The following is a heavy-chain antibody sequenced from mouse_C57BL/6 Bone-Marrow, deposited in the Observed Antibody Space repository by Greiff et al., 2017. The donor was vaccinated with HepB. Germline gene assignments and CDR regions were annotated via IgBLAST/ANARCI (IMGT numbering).Heavy chain of an antibody. CDR2: IYPGNSDT. Sequence: VQLQQSGTVLARPGASVKMSCKTSGYTFTSYWMHWVKQRPGQGLEWIGAIYPGNSDTSYNQKFKGKAKLTAVTSASTAYMELSSLTTEDSAVYYCTRPLYGSSYWYFDVWGTGTTVTVSS. CDR3: TRPLYGSSYWYFDV. CDR1: GYTFTSYW. V-gene: IGHV1-5*01. J-gene: IGHJ1*03. D-gene: IGHD1-1*01.